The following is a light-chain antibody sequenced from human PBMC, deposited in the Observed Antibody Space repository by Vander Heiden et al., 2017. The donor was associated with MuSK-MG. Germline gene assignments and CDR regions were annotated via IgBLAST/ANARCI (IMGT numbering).Light chain of an antibody. CDR1: SSDVGSYNL. CDR2: EGS. CDR3: CSYAGSSPHVV. V-gene: IGLV2-23*01. J-gene: IGLJ2*01. Sequence: QSALTQPASVSGSPGPSITISCTGTSSDVGSYNLVSWYQQHPGKAPKLMIYEGSKRPSGVSNRFSGSKSGNTASLTISGLQAEDEADYYCCSYAGSSPHVVFGGGTKLTVL.